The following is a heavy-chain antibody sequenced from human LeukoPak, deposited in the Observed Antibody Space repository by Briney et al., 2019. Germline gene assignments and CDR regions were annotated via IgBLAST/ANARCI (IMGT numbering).Heavy chain of an antibody. J-gene: IGHJ6*02. CDR2: ISSSGSTI. D-gene: IGHD3-10*01. CDR1: GFTFSDYY. Sequence: GGSLRLSCAASGFTFSDYYMSWIRQAPGKGREWDSYISSSGSTIYYADSVKGRFTISRDNAKNSLYLQMNSLRAEDTAVYYCARARGWFGELLHYYYGMDVWGQGTTVTVSS. CDR3: ARARGWFGELLHYYYGMDV. V-gene: IGHV3-11*01.